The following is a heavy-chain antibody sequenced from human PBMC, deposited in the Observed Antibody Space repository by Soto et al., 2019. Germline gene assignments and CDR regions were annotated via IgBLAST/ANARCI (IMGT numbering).Heavy chain of an antibody. V-gene: IGHV4-31*11. CDR3: ARDFDRSAIAA. D-gene: IGHD3-9*01. J-gene: IGHJ5*02. CDR1: GGAIVSADSY. Sequence: PSETVSLTCAGSGGAIVSADSYWFWIRKHPGKGLDWFGYIAYSGDTYYNPSLRSRVTISADTSENKFFLTLKSVTAADTAVEFCARDFDRSAIAAWGQGTSVTLSS. CDR2: IAYSGDT.